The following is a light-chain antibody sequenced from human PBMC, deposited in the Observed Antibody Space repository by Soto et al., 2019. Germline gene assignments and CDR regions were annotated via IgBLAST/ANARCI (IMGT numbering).Light chain of an antibody. Sequence: QSVLTQPPSVSGAPGQRVTISCTGCSSNIGAHYDVHWYQHLPGTAPKVLIYGSTNRPSGVPDRFSGSKSGASASLAITGLQAEDEAAYYCQSYDRSLSGYVFGTGTKLTVL. J-gene: IGLJ1*01. CDR1: SSNIGAHYD. CDR2: GST. V-gene: IGLV1-40*01. CDR3: QSYDRSLSGYV.